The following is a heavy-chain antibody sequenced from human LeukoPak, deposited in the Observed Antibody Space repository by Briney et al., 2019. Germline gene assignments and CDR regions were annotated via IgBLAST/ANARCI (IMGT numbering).Heavy chain of an antibody. D-gene: IGHD3-22*01. J-gene: IGHJ4*02. CDR1: GFTFSSFS. Sequence: GGSLRLSCAASGFTFSSFSMNWVRQAPGKGLEWVSFISGSGSLIFYADSVKGRFTISSDNAENSLYLQMNSLRAEDTALYYCARIPLPYYDTSGYDFDFWGQGTLVTVSS. CDR2: ISGSGSLI. V-gene: IGHV3-21*01. CDR3: ARIPLPYYDTSGYDFDF.